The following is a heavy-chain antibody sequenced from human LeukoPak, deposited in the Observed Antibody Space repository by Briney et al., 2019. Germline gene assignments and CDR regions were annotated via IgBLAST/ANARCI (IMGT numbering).Heavy chain of an antibody. Sequence: ASVKVSCKASGSTFTGYYIHWVRQAPGQGLECMGWINPNSGGTNYAQKFQGRVTMTRDTSISTAYMELNRLRSDDTAVYYCARGGSGSYFSWLDPWGQGTLVTVSS. D-gene: IGHD3-10*01. CDR3: ARGGSGSYFSWLDP. V-gene: IGHV1-2*02. CDR1: GSTFTGYY. J-gene: IGHJ5*02. CDR2: INPNSGGT.